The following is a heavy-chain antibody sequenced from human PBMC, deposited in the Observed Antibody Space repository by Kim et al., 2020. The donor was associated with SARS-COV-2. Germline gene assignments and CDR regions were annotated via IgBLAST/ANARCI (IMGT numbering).Heavy chain of an antibody. J-gene: IGHJ4*02. CDR3: ARSEGRASWHHFDY. V-gene: IGHV4-59*01. CDR1: SDSFSAYY. Sequence: SETLSLTCTVSSDSFSAYYWSWIRQIQGKGLEWNGYIFYSGSTNYNPSLKSRATISWDTSRTQFSLDLTSVTQAATAVYYCARSEGRASWHHFDYWAQG. CDR2: IFYSGST.